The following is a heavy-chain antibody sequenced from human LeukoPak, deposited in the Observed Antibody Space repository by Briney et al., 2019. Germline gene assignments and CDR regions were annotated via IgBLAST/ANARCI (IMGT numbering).Heavy chain of an antibody. V-gene: IGHV1-2*02. D-gene: IGHD6-19*01. CDR3: ARESTVAGTLDY. Sequence: EASVKVSCKASGYTFTGYYMHWVRQAPGQGLEWMGWINPNSGGTNYAQKFQGRVTMTRDTSISTAYMELRSLRSDDTAVYYCARESTVAGTLDYWGQGTLVTVSS. CDR1: GYTFTGYY. CDR2: INPNSGGT. J-gene: IGHJ4*02.